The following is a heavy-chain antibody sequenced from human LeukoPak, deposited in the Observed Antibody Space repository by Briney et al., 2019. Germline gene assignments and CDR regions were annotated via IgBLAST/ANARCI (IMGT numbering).Heavy chain of an antibody. Sequence: GGSLRLSCAASGFTFSTYSMNWVRQAPGKGLEWVSFISSGSSTIYYADSVKGRFTISRDNAKSSLYLQMNGLRDEDTAVYYCARETAYSFDYWGQGTLVTVSS. CDR1: GFTFSTYS. V-gene: IGHV3-48*02. D-gene: IGHD1-26*01. CDR2: ISSGSSTI. CDR3: ARETAYSFDY. J-gene: IGHJ4*02.